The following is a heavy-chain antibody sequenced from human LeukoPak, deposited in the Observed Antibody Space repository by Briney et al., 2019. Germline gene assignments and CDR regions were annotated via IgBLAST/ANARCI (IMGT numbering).Heavy chain of an antibody. Sequence: PGGSLRLSCAASGFTFSNYGMNWVRQAPGKGLEWVSAISGSGGSTYYADSVKGRFTISRDNSKNTLYLQMNSLRAEDTAVYYCAKDRDSSSWYDAFDIWGQGTMVTVSS. J-gene: IGHJ3*02. D-gene: IGHD6-13*01. CDR1: GFTFSNYG. CDR3: AKDRDSSSWYDAFDI. V-gene: IGHV3-23*01. CDR2: ISGSGGST.